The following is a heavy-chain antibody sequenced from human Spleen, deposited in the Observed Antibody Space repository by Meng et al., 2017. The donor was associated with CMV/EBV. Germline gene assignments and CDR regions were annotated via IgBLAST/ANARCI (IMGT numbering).Heavy chain of an antibody. CDR3: AKDRGTTSPYYYYGVDV. CDR2: ISWNSGSI. J-gene: IGHJ6*02. CDR1: GCTFDAFA. V-gene: IGHV3-9*01. D-gene: IGHD2-2*01. Sequence: SLKISCAASGCTFDAFALHWGRQAPGKGLEWVSGISWNSGSIGYADSVKGRFTISRDNAKNSLYLQMNNLRPEDTALYYCAKDRGTTSPYYYYGVDVWGQGTTVTVSS.